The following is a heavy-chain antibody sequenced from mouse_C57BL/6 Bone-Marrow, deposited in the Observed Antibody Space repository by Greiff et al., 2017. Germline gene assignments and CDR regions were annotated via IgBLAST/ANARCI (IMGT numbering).Heavy chain of an antibody. J-gene: IGHJ4*01. V-gene: IGHV2-2*01. Sequence: QVQLKQSGPGLVQPSQSLSITCTVSGFSLTSYGVHWVRQSPGKGLEWLGVIWSGGSTDYNAAFISRLSISKDNSKSQVFFKMNSLQADDTAIYYCARNWVLRSYYYAMDYWGQGTSVTVSS. D-gene: IGHD1-1*01. CDR3: ARNWVLRSYYYAMDY. CDR1: GFSLTSYG. CDR2: IWSGGST.